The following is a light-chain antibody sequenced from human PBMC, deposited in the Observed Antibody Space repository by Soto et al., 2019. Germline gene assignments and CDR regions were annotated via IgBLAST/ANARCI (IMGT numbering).Light chain of an antibody. V-gene: IGLV7-43*01. Sequence: QAVVTQEPSLTVSPGGTVTLTCALTTGAVTSDYYPNWLQRKPGQALRTLIYRTSNKHSSTPARFSGSLLGGKAALTLSGVRPEDEADYYCVLLYGGAWVFGGGTKLTVL. J-gene: IGLJ3*02. CDR2: RTS. CDR1: TGAVTSDYY. CDR3: VLLYGGAWV.